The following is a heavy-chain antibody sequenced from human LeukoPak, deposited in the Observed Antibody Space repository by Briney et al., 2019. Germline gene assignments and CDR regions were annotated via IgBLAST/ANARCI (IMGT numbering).Heavy chain of an antibody. CDR3: AREYERDYDYVWGSYRYDSSAFDI. Sequence: GGSLRLSCAASGFTYSNYAMNWVRQAPGKGLEWVSYISSSSSYIYYADSVKGRFTISRDNAKNSLYLQMNSLRAEDTAVYYCAREYERDYDYVWGSYRYDSSAFDIWGQGTMVTVSS. CDR2: ISSSSSYI. D-gene: IGHD3-16*02. V-gene: IGHV3-21*05. J-gene: IGHJ3*02. CDR1: GFTYSNYA.